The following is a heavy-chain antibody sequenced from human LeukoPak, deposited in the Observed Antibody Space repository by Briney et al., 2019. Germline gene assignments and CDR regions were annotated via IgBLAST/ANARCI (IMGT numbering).Heavy chain of an antibody. D-gene: IGHD3-3*01. V-gene: IGHV3-7*01. CDR2: IKQDGSEK. Sequence: GGSLRLSCAAPGFTFSRYWMTWVRQAPGKGLEWVANIKQDGSEKYYVGSVMGRFTISRDNAKNSLFLQMNSLRAEDTAVYYCARPHSISGDNAFDIWGHGTMVSVSS. CDR3: ARPHSISGDNAFDI. CDR1: GFTFSRYW. J-gene: IGHJ3*02.